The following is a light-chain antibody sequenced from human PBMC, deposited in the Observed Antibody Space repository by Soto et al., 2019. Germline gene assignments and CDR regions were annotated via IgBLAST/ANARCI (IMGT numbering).Light chain of an antibody. CDR3: SSYASSSTYV. Sequence: QSVLTQPASVSGSPGQSITISCTGTSSDVGGYNYVSWYQQHPGKAPKLMIYDVSNRPSGVSNRFSGSKSGNSASLTISGVQAEDEADYYCSSYASSSTYVFGTG. V-gene: IGLV2-14*01. CDR2: DVS. CDR1: SSDVGGYNY. J-gene: IGLJ1*01.